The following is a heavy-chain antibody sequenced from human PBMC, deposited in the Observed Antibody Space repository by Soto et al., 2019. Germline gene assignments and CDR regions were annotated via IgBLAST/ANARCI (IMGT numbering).Heavy chain of an antibody. CDR1: GGSISSYY. CDR2: IYYSGST. J-gene: IGHJ3*02. CDR3: ASDYEFDRHCGGGSCYSGAFRI. D-gene: IGHD2-15*01. V-gene: IGHV4-59*01. Sequence: PSETLSLTCTVSGGSISSYYWSWIRQPPGKGLEWIGYIYYSGSTNYNPSLKSRVTISVDTSKNQFSLKLSSVTAADTAVYYCASDYEFDRHCGGGSCYSGAFRIWGQGTMVTVSS.